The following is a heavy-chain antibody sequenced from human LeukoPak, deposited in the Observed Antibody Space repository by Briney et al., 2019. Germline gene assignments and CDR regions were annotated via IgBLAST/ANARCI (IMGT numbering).Heavy chain of an antibody. D-gene: IGHD6-13*01. CDR3: VRADSAAAGLFDC. J-gene: IGHJ4*02. V-gene: IGHV4-31*01. Sequence: KGLXWIGYIYYTASPYYNPSLKSLVTISVNKSKNQFSLNLSSVTAADTAVYYCVRADSAAAGLFDCWGQGTLXT. CDR2: IYYTASP.